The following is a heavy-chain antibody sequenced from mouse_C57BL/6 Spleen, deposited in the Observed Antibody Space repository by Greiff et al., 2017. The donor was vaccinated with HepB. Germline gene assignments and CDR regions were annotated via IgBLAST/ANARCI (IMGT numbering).Heavy chain of an antibody. Sequence: EVHLVESGGDLVKPGGSLKLSCAASGFTFSSYGMSWVRQTPDKRLEWVATISSGGSYTYYPDSVKGRFTISRDNAKNTLYLQMSSLKSEDTAMYYCARGDLRYYGSSPYWYFDVWGTGTTVTVSS. J-gene: IGHJ1*03. CDR3: ARGDLRYYGSSPYWYFDV. V-gene: IGHV5-6*01. CDR2: ISSGGSYT. CDR1: GFTFSSYG. D-gene: IGHD1-1*01.